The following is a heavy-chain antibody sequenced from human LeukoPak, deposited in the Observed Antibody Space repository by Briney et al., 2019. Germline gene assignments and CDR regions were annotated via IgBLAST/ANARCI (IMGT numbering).Heavy chain of an antibody. J-gene: IGHJ4*02. CDR1: GFSFTNFW. V-gene: IGHV3-7*01. D-gene: IGHD3-10*02. CDR2: IHPEGNEK. Sequence: PGGSLRLSCAVSGFSFTNFWMSWVRQAPGRGLEWVANIHPEGNEKYHVESVKGRFTISRDNTKNLLFLQMNGLRVEDTAVYYCAKSVRYYVNALDYWGQGTLVTVSS. CDR3: AKSVRYYVNALDY.